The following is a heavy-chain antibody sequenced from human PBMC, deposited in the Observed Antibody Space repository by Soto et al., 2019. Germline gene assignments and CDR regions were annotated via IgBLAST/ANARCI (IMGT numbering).Heavy chain of an antibody. V-gene: IGHV4-30-2*01. CDR1: RGFPRGATYS. Sequence: SQTPSPTFGVSRGFPRGATYSWNWIRQPPGKGLEWIGFIFPSGATYYNPSLKSRVTISIDVSKNQFSLSLRSLTAADTAVYYCARSREFDYWSQGTLVTVS. CDR2: IFPSGAT. CDR3: ARSREFDY. J-gene: IGHJ4*02.